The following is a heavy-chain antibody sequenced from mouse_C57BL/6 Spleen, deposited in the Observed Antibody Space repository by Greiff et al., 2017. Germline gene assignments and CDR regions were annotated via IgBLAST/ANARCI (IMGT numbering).Heavy chain of an antibody. CDR3: ARKNYGVFFDY. Sequence: EVQLQQSGPGLVKPGASVKISCKASGYTFTDYDMNWVKQSHGKSLEWIGDINPNNGGTSYNQKFKGKATLTVDKSSSTDYMELRSLTSEDSAVYYCARKNYGVFFDYWGQGTTLTVSS. J-gene: IGHJ2*01. D-gene: IGHD1-1*01. CDR1: GYTFTDYD. V-gene: IGHV1-26*01. CDR2: INPNNGGT.